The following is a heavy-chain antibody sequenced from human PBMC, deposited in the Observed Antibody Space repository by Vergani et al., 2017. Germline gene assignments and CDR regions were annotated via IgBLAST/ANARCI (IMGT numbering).Heavy chain of an antibody. V-gene: IGHV3-48*04. CDR3: ARAPNPNYDSWEGYFDY. CDR2: ISSSSSTI. Sequence: EVQLVESGGGLVQPGGSLRLSCAASGFTFSSYSMNWVRQAPGKGLEWVSYISSSSSTIYYADSVKGRFTISRDNAKNSLYLQMNSLRAEDTAVYYCARAPNPNYDSWEGYFDYWGQGTLVTVSS. D-gene: IGHD3-22*01. CDR1: GFTFSSYS. J-gene: IGHJ4*02.